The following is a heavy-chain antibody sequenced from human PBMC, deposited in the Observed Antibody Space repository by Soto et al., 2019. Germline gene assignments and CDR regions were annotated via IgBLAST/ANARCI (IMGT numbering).Heavy chain of an antibody. V-gene: IGHV1-69*13. Sequence: ASVKVSCKASGGTFSSYAISWVRQAPGHGLEWMGGIIPIFGTANYAQKFQGRVTITADESTSTAYMELSSLRSEDTAVYYCAKSIAENYYYYGMDVWGQGTRVTVS. J-gene: IGHJ6*02. CDR1: GGTFSSYA. CDR2: IIPIFGTA. D-gene: IGHD6-6*01. CDR3: AKSIAENYYYYGMDV.